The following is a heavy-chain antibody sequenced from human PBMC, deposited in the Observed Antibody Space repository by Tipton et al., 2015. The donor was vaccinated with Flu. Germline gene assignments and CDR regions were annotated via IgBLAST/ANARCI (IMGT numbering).Heavy chain of an antibody. CDR1: GFTFSTYW. CDR2: IYSGDST. V-gene: IGHV3-53*01. Sequence: SLRLSCAASGFTFSTYWMTWVRQAPGKGLEWVSIIYSGDSTYYADSVKGRFTISRDNSKNTLFLQMNSLRAEDTAIYYCAKEGVLGAFDIWGQGTMVTVSS. J-gene: IGHJ3*02. D-gene: IGHD3-10*01. CDR3: AKEGVLGAFDI.